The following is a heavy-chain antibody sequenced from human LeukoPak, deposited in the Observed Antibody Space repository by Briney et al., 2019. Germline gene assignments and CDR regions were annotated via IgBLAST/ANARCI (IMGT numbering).Heavy chain of an antibody. CDR2: ISAYNGNT. Sequence: ASVKVSCKASGGTFSSYAISWVRQAPGQGLEWMGWISAYNGNTNYAQKLQGRVTMTTDTSTSTAYMELRSLRSDDTAVYYCALWLRLDYWGQGTLVTVSS. CDR3: ALWLRLDY. D-gene: IGHD5-12*01. CDR1: GGTFSSYA. V-gene: IGHV1-18*01. J-gene: IGHJ4*02.